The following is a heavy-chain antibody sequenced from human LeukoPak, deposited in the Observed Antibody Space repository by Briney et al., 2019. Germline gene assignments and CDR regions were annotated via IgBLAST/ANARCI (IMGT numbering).Heavy chain of an antibody. J-gene: IGHJ4*02. Sequence: GGSLRLSCAASGFTFSSYGMHWVRQAPGKGLEWVAVISYDGSNKYYADSVKGRFTISRDNSKNTLYLQMNSLRAEDTAVYYCARDHGYSSSWYVYWGQGTLVTVSS. CDR1: GFTFSSYG. D-gene: IGHD6-13*01. CDR2: ISYDGSNK. V-gene: IGHV3-30*03. CDR3: ARDHGYSSSWYVY.